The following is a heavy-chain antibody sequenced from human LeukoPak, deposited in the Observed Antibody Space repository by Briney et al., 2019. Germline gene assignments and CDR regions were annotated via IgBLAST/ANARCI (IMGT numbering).Heavy chain of an antibody. Sequence: PGGSLRLSFTASGFAFSNFWMSWVRQAPGKGLEWVANIKQNGSEETYIDSVKGRFIISRDNAKSSLSLQMNSLRGEDTAVYYCADPGMGYWGQGALVTVSS. D-gene: IGHD1-14*01. J-gene: IGHJ4*02. CDR1: GFAFSNFW. CDR2: IKQNGSEE. CDR3: ADPGMGY. V-gene: IGHV3-7*01.